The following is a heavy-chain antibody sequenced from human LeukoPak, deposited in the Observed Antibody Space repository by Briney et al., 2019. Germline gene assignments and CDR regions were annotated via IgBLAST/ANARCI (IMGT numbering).Heavy chain of an antibody. V-gene: IGHV3-33*01. CDR1: GFTFSSCG. CDR2: IWYDGSNK. Sequence: GGSLRLSCAASGFTFSSCGMRWVRQAPGKGLEWVAVIWYDGSNKYYADSVKGRFTISRDNSKNTLYLQMNSLRAEDTAVYYCAGYNDGFDYWGQGTLVTVSS. D-gene: IGHD1-1*01. CDR3: AGYNDGFDY. J-gene: IGHJ4*02.